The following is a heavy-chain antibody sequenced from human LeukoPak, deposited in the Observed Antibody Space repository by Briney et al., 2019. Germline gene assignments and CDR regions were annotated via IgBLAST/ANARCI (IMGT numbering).Heavy chain of an antibody. D-gene: IGHD3-22*01. V-gene: IGHV1-18*01. Sequence: GASVKVSCKTSGGTFSSYAISWVRQAPGQGLEWMGWISAYNGNTNYAQKLQGRVTMTTDTSTSTAYMELRSLRSDDTAVYYCARDQAVTMIAPNPLGDIWGQGTMVTVSS. CDR3: ARDQAVTMIAPNPLGDI. J-gene: IGHJ3*02. CDR2: ISAYNGNT. CDR1: GGTFSSYA.